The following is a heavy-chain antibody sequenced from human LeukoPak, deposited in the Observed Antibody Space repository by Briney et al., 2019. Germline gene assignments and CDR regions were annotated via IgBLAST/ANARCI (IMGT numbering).Heavy chain of an antibody. CDR2: IYHSGST. CDR1: GYSISSGYY. V-gene: IGHV4-38-2*01. D-gene: IGHD6-19*01. Sequence: PSETLSLTCAVSGYSISSGYYWGWIRQPPGKGLEWIGSIYHSGSTYYNPSLKSRVTISVDTSKNQFSLKLSSVTAADTAVYYCARHGVAGTPYYSDYWGQGTLVTVSS. CDR3: ARHGVAGTPYYSDY. J-gene: IGHJ4*02.